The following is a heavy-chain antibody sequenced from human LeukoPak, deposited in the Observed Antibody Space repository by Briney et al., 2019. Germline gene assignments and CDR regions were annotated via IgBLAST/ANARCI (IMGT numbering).Heavy chain of an antibody. CDR3: ARDEYNWNVDAFDI. CDR2: IKEDGSEK. Sequence: PGGSLRLSCAASGSTFSSNWMSWVRQAPGKGLEWVANIKEDGSEKYYVDSVKGRFTISRDNAKNSLYLQMNSLRAEDTAVYYCARDEYNWNVDAFDIWGQGTVVTVSS. CDR1: GSTFSSNW. V-gene: IGHV3-7*01. J-gene: IGHJ3*02. D-gene: IGHD1-20*01.